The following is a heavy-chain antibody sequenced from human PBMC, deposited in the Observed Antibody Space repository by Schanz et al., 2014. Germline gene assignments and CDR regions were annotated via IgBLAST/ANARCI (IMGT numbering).Heavy chain of an antibody. CDR2: IGTAGDT. CDR1: GFSIRNHD. CDR3: AKQIHYDILTVTRN. D-gene: IGHD3-9*01. J-gene: IGHJ4*02. V-gene: IGHV3-13*04. Sequence: EVQLVASGGGLVQPGGSLRLSCAASGFSIRNHDMHWVRQATGAGLEWVSAIGTAGDTFYLDSVKGRFTISRENAKNSLYLQMNSLRAGDTAIYYCAKQIHYDILTVTRNWGQGTLVTVSS.